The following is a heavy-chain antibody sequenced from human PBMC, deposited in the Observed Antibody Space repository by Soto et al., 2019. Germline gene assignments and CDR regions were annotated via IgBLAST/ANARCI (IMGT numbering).Heavy chain of an antibody. V-gene: IGHV3-23*01. CDR3: AKDCYDSSGQGSWFDP. CDR2: ISGSGGST. Sequence: PGGSLRLSCAASGFTFSSYAMSWVRQAPGKGMEWVSAISGSGGSTYYADSVKGRFTISRDNSKNTLYLQMNSLRAEDTAVYYCAKDCYDSSGQGSWFDPWGQGTLGTVSS. D-gene: IGHD3-22*01. CDR1: GFTFSSYA. J-gene: IGHJ5*02.